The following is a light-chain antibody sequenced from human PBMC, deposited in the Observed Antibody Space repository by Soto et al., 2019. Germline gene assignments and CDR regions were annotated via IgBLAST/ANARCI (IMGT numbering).Light chain of an antibody. CDR3: CSYAGSYTVV. CDR2: DVS. J-gene: IGLJ2*01. CDR1: SSDVGGYNY. V-gene: IGLV2-11*01. Sequence: QSALTQPRSVSGSPGQSVTISCTGTSSDVGGYNYVYWYQQHPGKAPKLMIYDVSKRPSGVPDRFSGSKSGNTASLTISGLQAEDEADYYCCSYAGSYTVVFGGGTQLTVL.